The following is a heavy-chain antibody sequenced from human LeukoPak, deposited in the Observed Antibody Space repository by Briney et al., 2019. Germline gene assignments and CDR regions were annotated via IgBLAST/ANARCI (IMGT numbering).Heavy chain of an antibody. D-gene: IGHD3-22*01. CDR2: ISGSGGST. J-gene: IGHJ3*02. Sequence: GGSLRLSCAASGFTFSSYAMSWVRQAPGKGLEWVSAISGSGGSTYYADSVKGRFTISRDNSKNTLYLQMNSLRAEDTAVYYCAKVLGDYYDSSGYPDDAFDIWGQGTMVTVSS. V-gene: IGHV3-23*01. CDR3: AKVLGDYYDSSGYPDDAFDI. CDR1: GFTFSSYA.